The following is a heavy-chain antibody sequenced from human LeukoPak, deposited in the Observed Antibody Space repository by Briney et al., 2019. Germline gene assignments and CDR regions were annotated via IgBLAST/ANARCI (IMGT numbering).Heavy chain of an antibody. D-gene: IGHD7-27*01. Sequence: PSETLSLTCTVSGGSISSYYWSWIRQPPGKGLEWIGYIYYSGSTNYNPSLKSRVTISVDTSKNQFSLKLGSVTAADTAVYYCARYWDRRTGGGPDAFDIWGQGTMVTVSS. CDR2: IYYSGST. J-gene: IGHJ3*02. CDR1: GGSISSYY. CDR3: ARYWDRRTGGGPDAFDI. V-gene: IGHV4-59*01.